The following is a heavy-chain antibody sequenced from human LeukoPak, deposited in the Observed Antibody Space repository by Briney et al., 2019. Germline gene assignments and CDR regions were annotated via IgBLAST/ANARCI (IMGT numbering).Heavy chain of an antibody. Sequence: PGGSLRLSCAASGFTLDDYGMSWVRQAPGEGLEWVSGINWNGGSTGYADSVKGRFTISRDNAKNSLYLQMNSLRAEDTALYYCARDERFYYDSSGYPVDYWGQGTLVTVSS. CDR3: ARDERFYYDSSGYPVDY. CDR2: INWNGGST. J-gene: IGHJ4*02. V-gene: IGHV3-20*04. D-gene: IGHD3-22*01. CDR1: GFTLDDYG.